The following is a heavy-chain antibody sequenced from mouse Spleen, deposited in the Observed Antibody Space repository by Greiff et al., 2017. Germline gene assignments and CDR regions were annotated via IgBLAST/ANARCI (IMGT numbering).Heavy chain of an antibody. CDR3: AGHYYGSHY. D-gene: IGHD1-1*01. Sequence: EVQLVESGPELVKPGASVKMSCKASGYTFTDYNMHWVKQSHGKSLEWIGYINPNNGGTSYNQKFKGKATLTVNKSSSTAYMELRSLTSEDSAVYYCAGHYYGSHYWGQGTTLTVSS. CDR2: INPNNGGT. J-gene: IGHJ2*01. CDR1: GYTFTDYN. V-gene: IGHV1-22*01.